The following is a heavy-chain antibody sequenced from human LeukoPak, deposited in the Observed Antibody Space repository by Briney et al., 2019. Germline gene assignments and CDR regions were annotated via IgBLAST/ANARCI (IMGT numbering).Heavy chain of an antibody. D-gene: IGHD3-3*01. CDR1: GGSISSISYY. CDR3: ARDNPIFGVVISDY. Sequence: SETLSLTCTVSGGSISSISYYWGWIRQPPGKGLEWIGSIYYSGSTYYNPSLKSRVTISVDTSKNQFSLKLSSVTAADTAVYYCARDNPIFGVVISDYWGQGTLVTVSS. J-gene: IGHJ4*02. CDR2: IYYSGST. V-gene: IGHV4-39*07.